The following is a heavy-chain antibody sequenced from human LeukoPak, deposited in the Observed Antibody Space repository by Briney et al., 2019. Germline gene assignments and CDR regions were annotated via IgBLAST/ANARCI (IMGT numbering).Heavy chain of an antibody. CDR1: GDSVSSDSVI. Sequence: SQTLSLTCGISGDSVSSDSVIWNWIRQSPSRGLEWLGRTYYRSKWYNDYAESVKSQITINPDTSKNQVSLQLNSGTPEDRAVYYCTKDLHGDFGISYWGQGTLVTVSS. CDR3: TKDLHGDFGISY. D-gene: IGHD2-21*02. J-gene: IGHJ4*02. V-gene: IGHV6-1*01. CDR2: TYYRSKWYN.